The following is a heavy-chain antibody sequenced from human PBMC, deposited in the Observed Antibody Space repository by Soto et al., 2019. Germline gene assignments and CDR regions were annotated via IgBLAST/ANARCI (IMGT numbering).Heavy chain of an antibody. D-gene: IGHD1-20*01. CDR2: ISFHGSNQ. J-gene: IGHJ4*02. CDR1: GFTFSTYG. CDR3: AKDGGWYFDY. Sequence: QVQLEESGGGVVQPGRSLRLSCAASGFTFSTYGMHWVRQAPGKGLEWVALISFHGSNQYYTDSVKGRFTISRDNSKNTGYLQMNSLRAEDTAVYYCAKDGGWYFDYWGQGTMVNVS. V-gene: IGHV3-30*18.